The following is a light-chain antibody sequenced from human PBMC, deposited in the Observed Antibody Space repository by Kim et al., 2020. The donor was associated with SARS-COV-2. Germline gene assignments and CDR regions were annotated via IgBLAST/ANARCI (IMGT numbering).Light chain of an antibody. CDR2: GAS. CDR1: LSVSSNY. V-gene: IGKV3-20*01. Sequence: SPGERATLTCRAILSVSSNYLAWYQQKPGQAPRLLIYGASSRATGIPDRFSGSGSGTDFTLTISRLEPEDFAVYYCHHYGSSPRTFGQGTKVDIK. CDR3: HHYGSSPRT. J-gene: IGKJ1*01.